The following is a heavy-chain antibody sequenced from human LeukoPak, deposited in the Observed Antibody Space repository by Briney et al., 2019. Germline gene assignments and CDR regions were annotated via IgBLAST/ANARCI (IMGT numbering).Heavy chain of an antibody. J-gene: IGHJ5*02. Sequence: PGGSLRLSCAASGFTFSNAWMSWVRQAPGKGLEWVGRIKSKTDGGTTDYAAPVKGRFTISRDDSKNTLYLQMNSLKTEDTAVYYCTPNLYGFGELGYNWFDPWGQGTLVTVSS. V-gene: IGHV3-15*01. CDR2: IKSKTDGGTT. D-gene: IGHD3-10*01. CDR1: GFTFSNAW. CDR3: TPNLYGFGELGYNWFDP.